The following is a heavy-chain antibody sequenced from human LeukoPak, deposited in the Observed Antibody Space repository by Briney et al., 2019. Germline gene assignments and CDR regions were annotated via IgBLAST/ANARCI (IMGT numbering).Heavy chain of an antibody. Sequence: VGSLRLSCAASGFTFSSYEMNWVRQAPGKGLEWVAYISSSGSTIYYAYSVKGRFTISRDNAKNSLYLQMNSLRAEDTAVYYCARVQSDYDFWSGYYKYLDYWGQGTLVTVSS. CDR2: ISSSGSTI. J-gene: IGHJ4*02. CDR1: GFTFSSYE. CDR3: ARVQSDYDFWSGYYKYLDY. D-gene: IGHD3-3*01. V-gene: IGHV3-48*03.